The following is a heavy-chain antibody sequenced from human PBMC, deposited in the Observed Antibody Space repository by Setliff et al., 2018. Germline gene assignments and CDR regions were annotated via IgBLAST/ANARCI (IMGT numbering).Heavy chain of an antibody. D-gene: IGHD6-19*01. CDR1: GGSISSYY. J-gene: IGHJ6*03. CDR3: AREQWLDPPGYYYMDV. CDR2: IYIGGSA. V-gene: IGHV4-4*07. Sequence: SETLSLTCTVSGGSISSYYWSWIRKPAGKGLEWIGHIYIGGSANDNPSLKSRVTMSIDTSKNQFSLKLNSVTAADMAVYYCAREQWLDPPGYYYMDVWAKGTTVTVSS.